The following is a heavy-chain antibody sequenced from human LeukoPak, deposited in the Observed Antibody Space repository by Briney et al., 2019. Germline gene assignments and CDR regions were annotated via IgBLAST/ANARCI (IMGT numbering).Heavy chain of an antibody. J-gene: IGHJ4*02. Sequence: GGSLRLSCAASGFTFSSYAMHWVRQAPGKGLEWVAFIRYDGSNEFYVDSVKGRFTISRDNSKNTLYLQMNSLRAEDTAVYYCAKGGDGYNYGSYFDYWGQGTLVTVSS. D-gene: IGHD5-24*01. CDR2: IRYDGSNE. CDR1: GFTFSSYA. CDR3: AKGGDGYNYGSYFDY. V-gene: IGHV3-30*02.